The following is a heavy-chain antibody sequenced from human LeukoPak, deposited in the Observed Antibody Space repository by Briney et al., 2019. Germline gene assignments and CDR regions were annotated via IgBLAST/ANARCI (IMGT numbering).Heavy chain of an antibody. CDR3: AKAGSIRFDY. D-gene: IGHD1-26*01. CDR2: IKQDGSEK. J-gene: IGHJ4*02. Sequence: GGSLRLSCVASGFTFSSRDWMTWVRQAPGQGLEWVANIKQDGSEKNYVDSVKGRFTISRDNSKNTLYLQMNSLRAEDTAVYYCAKAGSIRFDYWGQGTLVTVPS. CDR1: GFTFSSRDW. V-gene: IGHV3-7*03.